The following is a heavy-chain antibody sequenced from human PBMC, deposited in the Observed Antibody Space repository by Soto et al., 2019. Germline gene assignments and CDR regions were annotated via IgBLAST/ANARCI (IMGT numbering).Heavy chain of an antibody. CDR2: IYHSGST. CDR3: ARDSGDYGDYYYYVMDV. Sequence: QLQLQESGSGLVKPSQTLSLTCAVSGGSISSGGYSWSWIRQPPGKGLEWIGYIYHSGSTYYNPFLKRLVTISVDISTNQDSLKLSSVTAADTAVYYCARDSGDYGDYYYYVMDVWCQGTKVTASS. D-gene: IGHD4-17*01. CDR1: GGSISSGGYS. V-gene: IGHV4-30-2*01. J-gene: IGHJ6*02.